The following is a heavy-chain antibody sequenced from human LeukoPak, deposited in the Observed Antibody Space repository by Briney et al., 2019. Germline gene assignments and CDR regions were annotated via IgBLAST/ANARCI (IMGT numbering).Heavy chain of an antibody. CDR1: GFTFSSYW. CDR3: ARDQEYQLLWDAFDI. V-gene: IGHV3-7*01. CDR2: IKQDGSEK. D-gene: IGHD2-2*01. J-gene: IGHJ3*02. Sequence: GALRLSCAASGFTFSSYWMSWVRQAPGKGLEWVANIKQDGSEKYYVDSVKGRFTISRDNAKNSLYLQMNSLRAEDTAVYYCARDQEYQLLWDAFDIWGQGTMVTVSS.